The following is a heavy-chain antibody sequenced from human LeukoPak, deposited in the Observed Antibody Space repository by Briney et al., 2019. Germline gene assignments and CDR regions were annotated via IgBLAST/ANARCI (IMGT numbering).Heavy chain of an antibody. CDR3: ARDKSFDILTGLGY. J-gene: IGHJ4*02. Sequence: GGSLRLSCAASGFTFSSYGMHWVRQAPGKGLEWVAVIWYDGSNKYYADSVKGRFTISRDNSKNTLYLQMNSLRAEDTAVNYCARDKSFDILTGLGYWGQGTLVTVSS. CDR1: GFTFSSYG. V-gene: IGHV3-33*01. D-gene: IGHD3-9*01. CDR2: IWYDGSNK.